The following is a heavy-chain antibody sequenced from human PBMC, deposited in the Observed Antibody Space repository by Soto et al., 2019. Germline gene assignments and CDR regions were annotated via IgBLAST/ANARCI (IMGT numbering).Heavy chain of an antibody. D-gene: IGHD2-2*01. CDR1: GYTFTIYD. CDR2: MNPNSGNT. J-gene: IGHJ6*03. Sequence: ASVKVSCKASGYTFTIYDINWVRQATGQGLEWMGWMNPNSGNTGYAQKFQGRVTMTRNTSISTAYMELSSLRSQDTAVYYCARYCSSTSCPHAYYYYYMDVWGKGPTVTVSS. V-gene: IGHV1-8*01. CDR3: ARYCSSTSCPHAYYYYYMDV.